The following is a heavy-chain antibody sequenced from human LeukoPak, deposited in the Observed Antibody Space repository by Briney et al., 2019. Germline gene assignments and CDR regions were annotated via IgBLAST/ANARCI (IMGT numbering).Heavy chain of an antibody. Sequence: SETLSLTCAVYGGSFSGYYWSWIRQPPGKGLEWIGEINHSGSTNYNPSLKSRVTISVDTSKNQFSLKLSSVTAADTAVYYCARGKRYCSSTSCYLFGYYYYGMDVWGQGTTVTVSS. CDR3: ARGKRYCSSTSCYLFGYYYYGMDV. CDR1: GGSFSGYY. V-gene: IGHV4-34*01. CDR2: INHSGST. D-gene: IGHD2-2*01. J-gene: IGHJ6*02.